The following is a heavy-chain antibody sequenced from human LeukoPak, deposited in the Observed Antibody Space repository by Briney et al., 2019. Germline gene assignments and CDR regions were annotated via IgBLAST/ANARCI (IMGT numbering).Heavy chain of an antibody. CDR3: ARVQGGTYYDILRVMKGNYYYYYMDV. D-gene: IGHD3-9*01. V-gene: IGHV1-18*01. CDR2: ISAYNGNT. J-gene: IGHJ6*03. Sequence: ASVKVSCKASGYTFTSYGISWVRQAPGQGLEWMGWISAYNGNTNYAQKLQGRVTMTTDTSTSTAYMELRSLRSDDTAVYYCARVQGGTYYDILRVMKGNYYYYYMDVWGKGTTVTVS. CDR1: GYTFTSYG.